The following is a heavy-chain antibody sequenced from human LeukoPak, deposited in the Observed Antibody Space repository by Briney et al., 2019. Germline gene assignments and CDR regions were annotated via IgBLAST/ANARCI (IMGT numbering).Heavy chain of an antibody. CDR2: LRGNGGST. V-gene: IGHV3-23*01. J-gene: IGHJ4*02. D-gene: IGHD2-8*02. CDR3: AILVDSTDRY. Sequence: PGRSLRLSCAASGFTFSSYATHWVRQAPGKGLEWVSSLRGNGGSTEYVDSVRGRFVISRDNSRNTLYLQMNSLRAEDTAVYYCAILVDSTDRYWGQGTLVTVSS. CDR1: GFTFSSYA.